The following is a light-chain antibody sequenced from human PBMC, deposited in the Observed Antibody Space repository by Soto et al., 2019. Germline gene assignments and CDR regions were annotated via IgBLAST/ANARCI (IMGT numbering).Light chain of an antibody. V-gene: IGKV3-15*01. CDR3: QQYNNWPPWT. CDR2: DAS. J-gene: IGKJ1*01. CDR1: QSVSSY. Sequence: EIVLTQSPATLALSPWGRATLSCSASQSVSSYLAWYQQRPGQAHRLLIYDASNRATGIPARFSGSGSGTEFTLTISRLQSEDLAVYFCQQYNNWPPWTFGQGTKVDI.